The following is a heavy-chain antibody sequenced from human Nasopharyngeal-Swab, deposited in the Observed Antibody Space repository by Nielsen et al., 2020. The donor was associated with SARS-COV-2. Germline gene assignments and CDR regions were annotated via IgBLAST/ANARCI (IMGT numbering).Heavy chain of an antibody. CDR2: LCYSGFT. CDR3: ARRTEYRASYYLGGYFDY. CDR1: GVSISSSNYY. Sequence: GSLRLSCSVSGVSISSSNYYWGWIRQPPGKGLEWIAGLCYSGFTYYNPSLKSRVTISVDTSKNQISLKLSSVTAADTAVYYCARRTEYRASYYLGGYFDYWGQGTLVTVSS. V-gene: IGHV4-39*01. J-gene: IGHJ4*02. D-gene: IGHD1-26*01.